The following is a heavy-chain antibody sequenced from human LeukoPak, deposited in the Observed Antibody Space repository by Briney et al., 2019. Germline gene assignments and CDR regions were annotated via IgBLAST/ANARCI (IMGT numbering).Heavy chain of an antibody. D-gene: IGHD3-10*01. J-gene: IGHJ3*01. CDR1: GFTVSSYY. V-gene: IGHV3-66*02. CDR2: LYSDGAT. CDR3: ARESGWGLPHAFDF. Sequence: PGGSLRLSCAASGFTVSSYYMNWVRQAPGKGLQWVSILYSDGATYYADSVKGRFTISRDNSKNTLYLQMNSLRAEDTAVYYCARESGWGLPHAFDFWGQGTMITVSS.